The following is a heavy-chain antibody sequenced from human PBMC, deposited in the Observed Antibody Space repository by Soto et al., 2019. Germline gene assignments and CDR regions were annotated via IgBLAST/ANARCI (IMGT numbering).Heavy chain of an antibody. J-gene: IGHJ4*02. D-gene: IGHD3-22*01. Sequence: EILSLTCTDSGESISTFYCYWMRQSPGKELELIGYVYYTGSTNYNPSLKSRVTISVDRSKNQFSLKLTSANAADTAVYYCARGRTVRNDADDSSDYFYFFDYWGQGTQVTVSS. CDR2: VYYTGST. V-gene: IGHV4-59*01. CDR1: GESISTFY. CDR3: ARGRTVRNDADDSSDYFYFFDY.